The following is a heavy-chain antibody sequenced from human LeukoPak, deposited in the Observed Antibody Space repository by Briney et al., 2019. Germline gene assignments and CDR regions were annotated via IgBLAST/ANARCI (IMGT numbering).Heavy chain of an antibody. D-gene: IGHD4-17*01. V-gene: IGHV3-33*01. CDR2: IWYDGSNK. Sequence: PGGSLRLSCAASGFTFSSYGMHWVRQAPGKGLEWVAVIWYDGSNKYDADSVKGRFTISRDNSRNTLYLQMNSLRAEDTAVYYCAREVGGPDYGDSTGVYFDYWGQGTLVTVSS. J-gene: IGHJ4*02. CDR3: AREVGGPDYGDSTGVYFDY. CDR1: GFTFSSYG.